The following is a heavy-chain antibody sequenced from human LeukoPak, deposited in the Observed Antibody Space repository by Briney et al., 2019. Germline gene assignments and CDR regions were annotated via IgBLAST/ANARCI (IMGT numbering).Heavy chain of an antibody. D-gene: IGHD3-22*01. CDR3: ARDFGYYDSSGY. CDR1: GYTFTGYY. CDR2: INPNSGGT. Sequence: GASVKVSCKASGYTFTGYYMHWVRQAPGQGLEWMGRINPNSGGTNYAQKFQGRVTMTRDTSISTAYVELSRLRSDDTAVYYCARDFGYYDSSGYWGQGTLVTVSS. V-gene: IGHV1-2*06. J-gene: IGHJ4*02.